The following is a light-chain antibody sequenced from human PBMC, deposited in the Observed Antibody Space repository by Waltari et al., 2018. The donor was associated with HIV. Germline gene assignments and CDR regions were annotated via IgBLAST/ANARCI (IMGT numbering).Light chain of an antibody. CDR2: EVT. Sequence: QSALTQPASVSGSPGQSITISCIRTNSDVGGYNYVSWYHQHPGKAPTLLIYEVTNRPSGISNRFSGSKSGNTASLTISGLQAEDEADYYCSSYTPTSTVVFGGGTKLTVL. J-gene: IGLJ2*01. V-gene: IGLV2-14*01. CDR1: NSDVGGYNY. CDR3: SSYTPTSTVV.